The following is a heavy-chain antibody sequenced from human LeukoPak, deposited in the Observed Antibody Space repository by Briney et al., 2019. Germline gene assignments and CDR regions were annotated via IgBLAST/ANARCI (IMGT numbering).Heavy chain of an antibody. Sequence: SETLSLTCTVSGGSITSYYWSWIRQPPGKGQEWIGHIFYSASTKYNPSLKSRVTISVDTSKNQFSLKLSSVTAADTAVYYCARRSSSLFYFDYWGQGTLVTVSS. V-gene: IGHV4-59*08. CDR3: ARRSSSLFYFDY. CDR2: IFYSAST. J-gene: IGHJ4*02. D-gene: IGHD6-19*01. CDR1: GGSITSYY.